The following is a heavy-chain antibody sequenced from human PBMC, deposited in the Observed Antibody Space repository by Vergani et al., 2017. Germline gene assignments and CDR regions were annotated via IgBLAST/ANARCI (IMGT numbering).Heavy chain of an antibody. J-gene: IGHJ5*02. CDR1: GGSISSGSYY. D-gene: IGHD2-2*01. CDR2: IYTSGST. CDR3: ARDFNFRXCSSTSCYSYWFDP. Sequence: QVQLQESGPGLVKPSQTLSPTCTVSGGSISSGSYYWSWIRQPAGKGLEWIGRIYTSGSTNYNPSLKSRVTMSVDTSKNQFSLKLSSVTAADTAVYYCARDFNFRXCSSTSCYSYWFDPWGQGTLVTVSS. V-gene: IGHV4-61*02.